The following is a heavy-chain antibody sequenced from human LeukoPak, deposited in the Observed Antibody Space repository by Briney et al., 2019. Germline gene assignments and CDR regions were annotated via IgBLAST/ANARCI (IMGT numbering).Heavy chain of an antibody. CDR2: ISGSGGST. Sequence: GGSLRLSCIGTGFTFSSDAMGWVRQAPGKGLEWVSGISGSGGSTYYADSVKGRFTISRDNSKNTLYLQMNSLRVEDTAVYYCAKDRGRTWVQVANWGQGTLVTVSS. D-gene: IGHD2-15*01. CDR1: GFTFSSDA. V-gene: IGHV3-23*01. J-gene: IGHJ4*02. CDR3: AKDRGRTWVQVAN.